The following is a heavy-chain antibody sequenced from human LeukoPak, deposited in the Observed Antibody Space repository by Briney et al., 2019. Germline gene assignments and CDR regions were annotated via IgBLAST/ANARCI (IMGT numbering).Heavy chain of an antibody. V-gene: IGHV4-39*07. D-gene: IGHD3-10*01. Sequence: PSETLSLTCTVSGGSISSSSYYWGWIRQPPGKGLEWIGSIYYSGSTYYNPSLKSRVTISVDTSKNQFSLKLSSVTAADTAVYYCARGRYYYGSGRRKTFDPWGQGTLVTVSS. CDR2: IYYSGST. CDR1: GGSISSSSYY. CDR3: ARGRYYYGSGRRKTFDP. J-gene: IGHJ5*02.